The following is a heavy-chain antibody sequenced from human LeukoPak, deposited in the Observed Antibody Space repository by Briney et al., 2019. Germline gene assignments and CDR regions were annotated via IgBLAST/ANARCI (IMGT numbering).Heavy chain of an antibody. CDR1: GFTFSSYG. D-gene: IGHD3-3*01. J-gene: IGHJ4*02. Sequence: GGSLRLSCAASGFTFSSYGMHWVRQAPGKGLEWVSYISSSSSTIYYADSVKGRFTISRDNAKNSLYLQMNSLRAEDTAVYYCAREYYDFWSGPAGYFDYWGQGTLVTVSS. CDR2: ISSSSSTI. CDR3: AREYYDFWSGPAGYFDY. V-gene: IGHV3-48*01.